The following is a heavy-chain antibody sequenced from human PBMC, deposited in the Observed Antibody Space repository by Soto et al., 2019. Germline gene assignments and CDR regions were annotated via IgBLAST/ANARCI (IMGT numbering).Heavy chain of an antibody. V-gene: IGHV3-23*01. CDR3: AKIPLIAVAGILDY. CDR1: GFTFSSYA. Sequence: PGGSLRLSSAASGFTFSSYAMSGVRQAPGKGLEWVSAISGSGGSTYYADSVKGRFTISRDNSKNTLYLQMNSLRAEDTAVYYCAKIPLIAVAGILDYWGQGTLVTVSS. CDR2: ISGSGGST. D-gene: IGHD6-19*01. J-gene: IGHJ4*02.